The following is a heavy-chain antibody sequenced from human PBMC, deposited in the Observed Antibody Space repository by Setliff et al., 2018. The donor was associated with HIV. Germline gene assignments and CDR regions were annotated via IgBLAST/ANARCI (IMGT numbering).Heavy chain of an antibody. CDR2: IYYSGST. Sequence: PSETLSLTCTVSRASISSGGYYWSWIRQRPGEGLEWIGYIYYSGSTNYNPSLKSRVTISVDTSKDQLSLKLSSVTAADTAVYYCVGDPKTTTQVAFDFWGQGTMVTVSS. CDR1: RASISSGGYY. J-gene: IGHJ3*01. CDR3: VGDPKTTTQVAFDF. V-gene: IGHV4-61*08. D-gene: IGHD4-17*01.